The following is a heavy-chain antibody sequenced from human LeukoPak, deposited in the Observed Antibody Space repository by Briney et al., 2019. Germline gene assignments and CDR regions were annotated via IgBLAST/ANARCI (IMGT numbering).Heavy chain of an antibody. J-gene: IGHJ4*02. D-gene: IGHD3-9*01. CDR1: GFVFHVYA. CDR2: ISHSDNST. CDR3: AKSYDTSTSPDD. Sequence: PGGSLRLSCRTSGFVFHVYAMTWVRQAPGQGLERISSISHSDNSTYYADSVKGRFTISRDNSKNTVYLQMNSLRVDDTALYHCAKSYDTSTSPDDWGQGILVSVSS. V-gene: IGHV3-23*01.